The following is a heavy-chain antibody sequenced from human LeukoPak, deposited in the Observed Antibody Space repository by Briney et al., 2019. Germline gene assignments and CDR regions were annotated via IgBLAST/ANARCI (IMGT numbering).Heavy chain of an antibody. CDR1: GFTFSRYE. J-gene: IGHJ4*02. CDR3: VREDGYFDY. V-gene: IGHV3-48*03. Sequence: GSLRLSCAASGFTFSRYEMNWVRQAPGKGLEWLSYISSAGKMIYYADSVKGRFTISRDNTKNSLHLYMNSLRAEDTAVYYCVREDGYFDYWGQGTLVTVSS. CDR2: ISSAGKMI. D-gene: IGHD4-17*01.